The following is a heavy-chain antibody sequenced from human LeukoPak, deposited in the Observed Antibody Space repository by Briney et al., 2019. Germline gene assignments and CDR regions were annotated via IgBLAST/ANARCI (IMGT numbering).Heavy chain of an antibody. CDR1: GGSISSSSYY. J-gene: IGHJ4*02. D-gene: IGHD4-17*01. CDR3: ARDETNDYGDVFDY. Sequence: SETLSLTCTVSGGSISSSSYYWGWIRQPPGKGLEWIGSIYYSGSTHYNPSLKSRVTISVDTSKNQFSLKLSSVTAADTAVYYCARDETNDYGDVFDYWGQGTMVTVSS. V-gene: IGHV4-39*07. CDR2: IYYSGST.